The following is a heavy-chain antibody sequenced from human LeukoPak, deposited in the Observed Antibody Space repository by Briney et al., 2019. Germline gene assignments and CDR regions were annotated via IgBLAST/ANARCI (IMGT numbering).Heavy chain of an antibody. CDR3: ARERLDIVVVPAAIGFDP. CDR2: INPSGGST. CDR1: GYTFTSYY. V-gene: IGHV1-46*01. J-gene: IGHJ5*02. D-gene: IGHD2-2*02. Sequence: ASVKVFCKASGYTFTSYYMHWVRQAPGQGLEWMGIINPSGGSTNYAQKFQGRVTTTTDESTSTAYMELSSLRSEDTAVYYCARERLDIVVVPAAIGFDPWGQGTLVTVSS.